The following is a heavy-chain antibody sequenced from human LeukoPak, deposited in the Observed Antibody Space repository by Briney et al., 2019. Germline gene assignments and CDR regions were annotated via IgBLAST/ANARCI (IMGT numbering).Heavy chain of an antibody. CDR3: ARTGPGALVPEGAFDI. CDR1: GGSISSYY. CDR2: IYYSGST. V-gene: IGHV4-59*01. Sequence: SETLSLTCTVSGGSISSYYWSWIRQPPGKGLEWIGYIYYSGSTNYNPSLKSRVTISVDTSKNQFSLKLSSVTAADTAVYYCARTGPGALVPEGAFDIWGQGTMVTVSS. J-gene: IGHJ3*02. D-gene: IGHD3-10*01.